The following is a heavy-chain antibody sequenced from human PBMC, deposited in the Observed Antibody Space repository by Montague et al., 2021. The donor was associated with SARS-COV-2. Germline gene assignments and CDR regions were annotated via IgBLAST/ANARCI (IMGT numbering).Heavy chain of an antibody. V-gene: IGHV2-70*04. CDR3: ARSNYVILTAYYTPFDY. J-gene: IGHJ4*02. CDR1: GFSLSTSGMR. CDR2: IDWDDDK. Sequence: PALVKPTQTLTLTCTFSGFSLSTSGMRASWIRQPPGKALEWLARIDWDDDKFYSTSLKTRLTISKDTSKNQVVLTMTNMDPVDTATYYCARSNYVILTAYYTPFDYWGQGTLVTVSS. D-gene: IGHD3-9*01.